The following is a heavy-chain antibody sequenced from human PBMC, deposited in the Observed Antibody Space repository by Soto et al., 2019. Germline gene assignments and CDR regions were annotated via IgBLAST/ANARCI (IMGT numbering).Heavy chain of an antibody. CDR2: IYYSGST. J-gene: IGHJ4*02. CDR3: ARRLPFDN. CDR1: GGSIGTYY. V-gene: IGHV4-59*08. Sequence: QVQLQESGPGLVKPSETLSLTCTVSGGSIGTYYWSWIRQSPGKGLEWIGYIYYSGSTNYSPSLKSRVTISIDTSKNQFSLKLSSVTAADTAVYYCARRLPFDNWGQGTLVTVSS.